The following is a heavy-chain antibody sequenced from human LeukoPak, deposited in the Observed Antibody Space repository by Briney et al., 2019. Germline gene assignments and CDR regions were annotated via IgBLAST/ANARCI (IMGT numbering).Heavy chain of an antibody. CDR3: VTRASVNGKTRF. CDR2: ISRASSYI. V-gene: IGHV3-21*01. CDR1: GLPFSTYS. D-gene: IGHD1/OR15-1a*01. Sequence: PGGSLRLSCAASGLPFSTYSMNWVRQAPGKGREWVSTISRASSYIYEADSVKGRFTLSRDNPNNSLYMQMNNVRDDDTAVYYCVTRASVNGKTRFWGQGTLVTASS. J-gene: IGHJ4*02.